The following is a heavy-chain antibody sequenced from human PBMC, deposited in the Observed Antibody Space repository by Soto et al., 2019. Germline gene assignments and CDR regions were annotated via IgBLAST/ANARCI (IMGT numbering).Heavy chain of an antibody. CDR2: ISGSSSYI. D-gene: IGHD2-15*01. CDR1: FACGGYG. CDR3: ARAQLRWPLCCYYYGMDL. Sequence: FACGGYGRHSISQKTGKGXEWVSSISGSSSYIYYADSGKGRFTISRDKAKNSLYLQMNSLRAADTAVYYCARAQLRWPLCCYYYGMDLFEQRTTV. J-gene: IGHJ6*01. V-gene: IGHV3-21*01.